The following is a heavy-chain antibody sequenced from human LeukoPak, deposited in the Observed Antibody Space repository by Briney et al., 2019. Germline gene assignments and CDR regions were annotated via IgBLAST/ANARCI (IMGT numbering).Heavy chain of an antibody. J-gene: IGHJ5*02. CDR2: ISNSGGST. Sequence: GRSLRLSCAASGFSFFTYAIHWVRQAPGKGLEWVSTISNSGGSTYSADSVKGRFTISRDNSKNTLYLQMNSLRAEDTAVYYCARVPDMYYYDSSGYRHHWFDPWGQGTLVTVSS. CDR3: ARVPDMYYYDSSGYRHHWFDP. V-gene: IGHV3-23*01. CDR1: GFSFFTYA. D-gene: IGHD3-22*01.